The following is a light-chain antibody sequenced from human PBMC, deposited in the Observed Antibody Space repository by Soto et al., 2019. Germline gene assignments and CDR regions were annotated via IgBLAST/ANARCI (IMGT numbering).Light chain of an antibody. Sequence: QSVLTQPASVSGSPGQSITISCTGTSSDVGSYNLVSWYQQHPGKAPNLMIYEGSKRPSGVSNRFSGSKSGNAGSLTISGLQAEDEADYYCCSYGGSSTYVFGTGTKVTVL. V-gene: IGLV2-23*01. CDR2: EGS. J-gene: IGLJ1*01. CDR3: CSYGGSSTYV. CDR1: SSDVGSYNL.